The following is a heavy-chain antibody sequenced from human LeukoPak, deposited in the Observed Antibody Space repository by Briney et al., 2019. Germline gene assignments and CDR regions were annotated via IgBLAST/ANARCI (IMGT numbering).Heavy chain of an antibody. CDR2: IWYDGSNK. Sequence: GGPLRLSCAASGFTFSSYGMHWVRQAPGKGLEWVAVIWYDGSNKYYADSVKGRFTISRDNSKNTLYLQMNSLRAEDTAVYYCARTRTTSLDFDYWGQGTLVTVSS. D-gene: IGHD1-7*01. J-gene: IGHJ4*02. V-gene: IGHV3-33*01. CDR3: ARTRTTSLDFDY. CDR1: GFTFSSYG.